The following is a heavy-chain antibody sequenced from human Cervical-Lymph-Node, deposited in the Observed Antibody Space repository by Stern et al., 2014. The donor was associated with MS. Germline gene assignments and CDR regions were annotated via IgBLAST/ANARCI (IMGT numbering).Heavy chain of an antibody. V-gene: IGHV3-23*04. CDR3: AKDDRTSFNYYYYYGMDV. CDR2: ISGSGGST. Sequence: EDQLVESGGGLVQPGGSLRLSCAASGFTFSSYAMSWVRQAPGKGLEWVSAISGSGGSTYYADSVKGRFTISRDNSKNTLYLQMNSLRAEDTAVYYCAKDDRTSFNYYYYYGMDVWGQGTTVTVSS. D-gene: IGHD3-22*01. J-gene: IGHJ6*02. CDR1: GFTFSSYA.